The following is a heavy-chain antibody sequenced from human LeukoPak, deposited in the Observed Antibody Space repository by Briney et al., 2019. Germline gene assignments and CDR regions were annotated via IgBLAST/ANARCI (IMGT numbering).Heavy chain of an antibody. CDR2: IKQDGSEK. V-gene: IGHV3-7*01. CDR1: GFTFSSYW. J-gene: IGHJ4*02. CDR3: ARDLGMVRGIIGY. Sequence: GGSLRLSCAASGFTFSSYWMSWVRQAPGKGLEWVANIKQDGSEKYYEDSVKGRFTISRDNAKNSLYLQMNSLRAEDTAVYYCARDLGMVRGIIGYWGQGTLVTVSS. D-gene: IGHD3-10*01.